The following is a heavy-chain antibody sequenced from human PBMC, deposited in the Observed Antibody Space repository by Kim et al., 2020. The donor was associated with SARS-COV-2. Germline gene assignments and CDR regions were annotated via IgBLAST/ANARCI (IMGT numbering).Heavy chain of an antibody. V-gene: IGHV1-24*01. CDR3: ATKGVVVAATPFYYGMDV. CDR1: GYTLTELS. Sequence: ASVKVSCKVSGYTLTELSMHWVRQAPGKGLEWMGGFDPEDGETIYAQKFQGRVTMTEDTSTDTAYMELSSLRSEDTAVYYCATKGVVVAATPFYYGMDVWGQGTTVTVSS. D-gene: IGHD2-15*01. CDR2: FDPEDGET. J-gene: IGHJ6*02.